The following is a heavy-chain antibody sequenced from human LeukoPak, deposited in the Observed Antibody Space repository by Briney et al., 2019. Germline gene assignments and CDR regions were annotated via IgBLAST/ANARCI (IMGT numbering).Heavy chain of an antibody. D-gene: IGHD1-26*01. J-gene: IGHJ3*02. CDR2: INPNSGGT. V-gene: IGHV1-2*02. CDR1: GGTFSSYA. Sequence: ASVKVSCKASGGTFSSYAISWVRQAPGQGLEWMGRINPNSGGTNYAQKFQGRVTMTRDTSISTAYMELSRLRSDDTAVYYCARAGTADAFDIWGQGTMVTVSS. CDR3: ARAGTADAFDI.